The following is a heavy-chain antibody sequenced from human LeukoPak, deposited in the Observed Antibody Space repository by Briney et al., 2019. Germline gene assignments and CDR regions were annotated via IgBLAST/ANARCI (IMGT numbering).Heavy chain of an antibody. Sequence: ASLKVSCKAPGGTFSSYAISSVRQAPGQGLEWMGGIIPIFGTANYAQKFQGRVTITADESTSTAYMELSSLRSEDTAVYYCARGVVVPAAMVGAGFFDYWGQGTLVTVSS. CDR1: GGTFSSYA. CDR2: IIPIFGTA. V-gene: IGHV1-69*01. CDR3: ARGVVVPAAMVGAGFFDY. D-gene: IGHD2-2*01. J-gene: IGHJ4*02.